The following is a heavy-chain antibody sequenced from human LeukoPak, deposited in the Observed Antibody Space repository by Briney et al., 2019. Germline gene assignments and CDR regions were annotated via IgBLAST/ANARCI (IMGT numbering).Heavy chain of an antibody. J-gene: IGHJ4*02. CDR3: ARGGYSSGWYVWDTYYFDY. CDR2: MNPNSGNT. Sequence: ASVKVSCKASGYTFTSYDINWVRQATGQGLEWMGWMNPNSGNTGYAQKFQGRVTMTRDTSISTAYMELSRLRSDDTAVYYCARGGYSSGWYVWDTYYFDYWGQGTLVTVSS. V-gene: IGHV1-8*01. CDR1: GYTFTSYD. D-gene: IGHD6-19*01.